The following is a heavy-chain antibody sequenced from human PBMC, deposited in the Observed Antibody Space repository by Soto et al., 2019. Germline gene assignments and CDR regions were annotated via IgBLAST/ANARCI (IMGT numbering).Heavy chain of an antibody. CDR3: AQSRGALLTGPYYFDF. V-gene: IGHV2-5*02. CDR1: GFSLNTRGVG. J-gene: IGHJ4*02. Sequence: QITLKESGPTLVKPTQTLTLTCTFSGFSLNTRGVGVGWIRQPPGKALEWLALISWDGEKRYRPSLKTRLTVTKDTSENQVVLTMTNMDPVDTAPYYCAQSRGALLTGPYYFDFWGQGTLVTVSS. D-gene: IGHD3-9*01. CDR2: ISWDGEK.